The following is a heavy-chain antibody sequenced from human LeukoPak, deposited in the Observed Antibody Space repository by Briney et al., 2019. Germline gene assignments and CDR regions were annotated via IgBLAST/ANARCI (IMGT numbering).Heavy chain of an antibody. CDR1: GFTFSNYG. D-gene: IGHD6-6*01. CDR3: ARGGAARPDY. V-gene: IGHV3-48*01. CDR2: ISSPSSSL. Sequence: GGSLRLSCAASGFTFSNYGMNWVRQAPGKGQEWVSYISSPSSSLYYADSVKGRSTISRDNAKNSLFLQMNNLRAGDTAVYYCARGGAARPDYWGQGTLVTVSS. J-gene: IGHJ4*02.